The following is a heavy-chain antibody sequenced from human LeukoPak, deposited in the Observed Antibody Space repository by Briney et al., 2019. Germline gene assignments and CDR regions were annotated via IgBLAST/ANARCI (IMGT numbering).Heavy chain of an antibody. J-gene: IGHJ3*02. CDR1: GFTFSSYA. CDR2: IYSGGST. D-gene: IGHD2-2*01. Sequence: GGSLRLSCAASGFTFSSYAMSWVRQAPGKGLEWVSVIYSGGSTYYADSVKGRFTISRDNSKNTLYLQMNSLRAEDTAVYYCASVRAADAFDIWGQGTMVTVSS. CDR3: ASVRAADAFDI. V-gene: IGHV3-66*01.